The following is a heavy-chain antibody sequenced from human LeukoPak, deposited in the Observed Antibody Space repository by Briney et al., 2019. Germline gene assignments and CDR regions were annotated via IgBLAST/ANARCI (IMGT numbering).Heavy chain of an antibody. V-gene: IGHV4-34*01. J-gene: IGHJ4*02. CDR2: INHSGST. CDR1: GGSFSGYY. CDR3: ASFYDSSGYQDY. D-gene: IGHD3-22*01. Sequence: SETLSLTCAVYGGSFSGYYWSWIRQPPGKGPEWIGEINHSGSTNYNPSLKSRVTISVDTSKNQFSLKLSSVTAADTAVYYCASFYDSSGYQDYWGQGTLVTVSS.